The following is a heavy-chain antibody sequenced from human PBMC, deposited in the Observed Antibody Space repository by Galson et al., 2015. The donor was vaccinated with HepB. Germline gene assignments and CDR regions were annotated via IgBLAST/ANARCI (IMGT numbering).Heavy chain of an antibody. J-gene: IGHJ4*02. CDR3: ARAFSGSYFHFVGY. CDR2: INPSGGST. Sequence: QSGAEVKKPGASVKVSCKASGYTFTSYGISWVRQAPGQGLEWMGIINPSGGSTNYAQKFQGRVTMTRDTSTSTVYMEVSSLRSEDTAVYYCARAFSGSYFHFVGYWGQGTLVTVSS. CDR1: GYTFTSYG. D-gene: IGHD1-26*01. V-gene: IGHV1-46*01.